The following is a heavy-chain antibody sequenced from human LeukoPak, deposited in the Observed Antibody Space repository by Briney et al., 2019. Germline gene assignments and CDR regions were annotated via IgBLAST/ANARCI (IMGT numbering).Heavy chain of an antibody. Sequence: GGSLRLSCAASGFTFGSYAMTWARQTPGKGLEWVSTISGGGATTYYSDSVQGRFTVSRDNSRNTLYLQINGLRAEDTAVYYCVRDAGGYWGQGTPVTVSS. CDR3: VRDAGGY. J-gene: IGHJ4*02. V-gene: IGHV3-23*01. CDR1: GFTFGSYA. CDR2: ISGGGATT.